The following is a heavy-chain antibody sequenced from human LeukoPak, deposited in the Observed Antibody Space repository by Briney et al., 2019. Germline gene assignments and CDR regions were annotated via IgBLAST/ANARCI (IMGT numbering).Heavy chain of an antibody. CDR2: ISAYNGNT. V-gene: IGHV1-18*01. D-gene: IGHD3/OR15-3a*01. CDR1: GGTFSSYA. CDR3: ARRGLPNWFDP. Sequence: ASVKVSCKASGGTFSSYAISWVRQAPGQGLEWMGWISAYNGNTNYAQKLQGRVTMTTDTSTSTAYMELRSLRSDDTAVYYCARRGLPNWFDPWGQGTLVTVSS. J-gene: IGHJ5*02.